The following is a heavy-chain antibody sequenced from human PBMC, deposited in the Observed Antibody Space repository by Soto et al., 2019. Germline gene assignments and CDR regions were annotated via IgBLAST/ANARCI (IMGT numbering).Heavy chain of an antibody. CDR2: TYFRCKWYN. D-gene: IGHD5-12*01. CDR3: AKGDNLGPKTGYAFDP. Sequence: SQTLSLPCAISGDSVSSNTASWNWNRQAPSRGLEWLGRTYFRCKWYNDSAVSVKSRIIISPDTSNNQFSLQLNSVTPEDTAVYFCAKGDNLGPKTGYAFDPWGQGIMVTVSS. V-gene: IGHV6-1*01. J-gene: IGHJ5*02. CDR1: GDSVSSNTAS.